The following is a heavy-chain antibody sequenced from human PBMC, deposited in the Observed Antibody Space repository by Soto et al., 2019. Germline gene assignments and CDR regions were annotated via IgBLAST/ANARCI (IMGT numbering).Heavy chain of an antibody. CDR1: GFTSSNYH. D-gene: IGHD3-10*01. Sequence: EVQLVESGGGLVQPGGSLRLSCAASGFTSSNYHMTWVRQAPGKGLEWLSYISSTSTTIYYADAVRGRFTISRDNVKNSLYLRMDTLRPEDTAVYYCAKDGTWFGELLPQDSWGRGTLVTVSS. J-gene: IGHJ4*02. V-gene: IGHV3-48*01. CDR2: ISSTSTTI. CDR3: AKDGTWFGELLPQDS.